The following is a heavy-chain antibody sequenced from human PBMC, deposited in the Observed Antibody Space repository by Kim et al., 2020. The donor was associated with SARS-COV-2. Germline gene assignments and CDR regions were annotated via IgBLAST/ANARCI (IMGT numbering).Heavy chain of an antibody. V-gene: IGHV3-9*01. CDR2: ISWNSGSI. Sequence: SLRLSCAASGFTFDDYAMHWVRQAPGKGLEWVSGISWNSGSIGYADSVKGRFTISRDNAKNSLYLQMNSLRAEDTALYYCAKAGGGYYYGSGSYFSYYYYGMDVWGQGTTVTVSS. J-gene: IGHJ6*02. CDR1: GFTFDDYA. CDR3: AKAGGGYYYGSGSYFSYYYYGMDV. D-gene: IGHD3-10*01.